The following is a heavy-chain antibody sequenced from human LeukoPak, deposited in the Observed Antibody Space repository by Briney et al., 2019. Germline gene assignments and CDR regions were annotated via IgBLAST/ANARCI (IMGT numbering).Heavy chain of an antibody. V-gene: IGHV4-59*10. Sequence: SETLSLTCAVYGGSFSGYYWSWIRQPAGKGLEWIGRIYTSGSTNYNPSLKSRVTISVDTSKNQFSLKLSSVTAADTAVYYCARDRQGDYPDYWGQGTLVTVSS. CDR1: GGSFSGYY. J-gene: IGHJ4*02. CDR2: IYTSGST. CDR3: ARDRQGDYPDY. D-gene: IGHD4-17*01.